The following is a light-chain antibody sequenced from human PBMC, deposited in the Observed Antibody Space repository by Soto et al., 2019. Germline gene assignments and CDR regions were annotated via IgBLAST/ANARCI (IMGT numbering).Light chain of an antibody. CDR3: QQSYSTPWT. CDR1: QSISSY. J-gene: IGKJ1*01. CDR2: AAS. V-gene: IGKV1-39*01. Sequence: DIQMTQAPSSLSASVGDRATITCRASQSISSYLNWYQQKPGKAPKLLIYAASSLQSGVPSRFSGSGSGTDFTLTISSLQPEDFATYYCQQSYSTPWTFGQGTNVEIK.